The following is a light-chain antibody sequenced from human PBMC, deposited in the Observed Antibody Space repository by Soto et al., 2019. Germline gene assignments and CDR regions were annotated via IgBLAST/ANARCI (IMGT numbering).Light chain of an antibody. J-gene: IGLJ2*01. CDR2: NNN. CDR1: NSDIGSNS. Sequence: QSVLTQPPSASGTPGQMVAISCSGSNSDIGSNSVNWYQHLPGTAPKLLIYNNNQRPSGVPDRFSGSKSGTSASLAISGLQSEDEADYYCATWDDSLNALFGGGTQLTVL. V-gene: IGLV1-44*01. CDR3: ATWDDSLNAL.